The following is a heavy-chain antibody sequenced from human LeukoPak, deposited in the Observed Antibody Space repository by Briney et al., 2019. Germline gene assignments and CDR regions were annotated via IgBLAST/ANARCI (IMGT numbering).Heavy chain of an antibody. CDR2: INIGGTNT. CDR1: VFTFNDYY. V-gene: IGHV3-11*01. CDR3: ATDGAGFDT. J-gene: IGHJ5*02. Sequence: GGSLRLSCAASVFTFNDYYMSGIRQAPGKGREWLSYINIGGTNTHYADSVKGRFTISRDNAKKSLYLEMNNLRAEDTAVYYCATDGAGFDTWGQGVLVTVSS.